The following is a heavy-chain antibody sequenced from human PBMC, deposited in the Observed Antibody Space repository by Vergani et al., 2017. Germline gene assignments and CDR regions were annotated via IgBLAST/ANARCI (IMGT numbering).Heavy chain of an antibody. CDR3: ARVGGKDIVVVPAAIWFDP. D-gene: IGHD2-2*01. CDR1: GYSFTSYW. V-gene: IGHV5-51*03. J-gene: IGHJ5*02. Sequence: EVQLVQSGAEVKKPGESLKISCKGSGYSFTSYWIGWVRQMPGKGLEWMGIIYPGDSDTRYSPSFQGQVTISADKSISTAYLQWSSLKASDTAVYYCARVGGKDIVVVPAAIWFDPWGQGTLVTVSS. CDR2: IYPGDSDT.